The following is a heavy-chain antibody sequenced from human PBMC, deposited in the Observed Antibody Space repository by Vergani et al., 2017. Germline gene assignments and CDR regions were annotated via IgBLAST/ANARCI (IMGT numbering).Heavy chain of an antibody. J-gene: IGHJ4*02. CDR2: ISYDGSNK. CDR1: GFTFSSYG. CDR3: ASDNEFWSGYYPAGY. V-gene: IGHV3-30*03. Sequence: QVQLVESGGGVVQPGRSLRLSCAASGFTFSSYGMHWVRQAPGKGLEWVAVISYDGSNKYYADSVKGRFTISRDNSKNPLYLQMNSLRAEDTAVYYCASDNEFWSGYYPAGYWGQGTLVTVSS. D-gene: IGHD3-3*01.